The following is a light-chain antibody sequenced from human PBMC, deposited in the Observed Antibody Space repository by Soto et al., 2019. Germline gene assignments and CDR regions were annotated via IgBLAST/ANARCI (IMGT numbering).Light chain of an antibody. Sequence: QSVLTQPPSVSGAPGQRVTISCTGSSSNIGAGYDVHWYQQLPGTAPKLLIYDNTNRPSGVADRFSGSKSGTSASLAITGLQAEDEADYYCQSYDSSLSGSVVFGGGTKLTVL. CDR1: SSNIGAGYD. CDR3: QSYDSSLSGSVV. CDR2: DNT. J-gene: IGLJ2*01. V-gene: IGLV1-40*01.